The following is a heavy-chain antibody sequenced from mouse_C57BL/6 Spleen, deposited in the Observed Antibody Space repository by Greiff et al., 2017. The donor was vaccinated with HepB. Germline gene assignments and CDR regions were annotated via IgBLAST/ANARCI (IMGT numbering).Heavy chain of an antibody. V-gene: IGHV1-80*01. Sequence: QVQLQQSGAELVKPGASVKISCKASGYAFSSYWLNWVKQRPGKGLEWIGQIYPGDGDNNYNGKFKGKATLTAEKSSSTAYMQLSSLTAEDSAVYFCAGGYVSSRFAYWGQGTLVTVSA. J-gene: IGHJ3*01. D-gene: IGHD1-1*01. CDR2: IYPGDGDN. CDR1: GYAFSSYW. CDR3: AGGYVSSRFAY.